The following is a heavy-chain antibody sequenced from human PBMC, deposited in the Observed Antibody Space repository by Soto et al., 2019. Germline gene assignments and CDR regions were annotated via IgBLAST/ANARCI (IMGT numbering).Heavy chain of an antibody. Sequence: QVQLVQSGAEVKKPGASVKVSCKASGYTFTTYVMHWVRQAPGQRLEWMGWINAGNDNTKYSQKFQGRVTITRDTAASTVYMELSSLSSEDTAVYYCARVGHYYDGMDVWGQGTTVTVSS. J-gene: IGHJ6*02. CDR1: GYTFTTYV. CDR2: INAGNDNT. V-gene: IGHV1-3*01. CDR3: ARVGHYYDGMDV. D-gene: IGHD3-10*01.